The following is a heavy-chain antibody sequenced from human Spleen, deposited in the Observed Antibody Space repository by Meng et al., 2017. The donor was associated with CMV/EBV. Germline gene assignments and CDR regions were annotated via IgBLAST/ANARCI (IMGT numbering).Heavy chain of an antibody. J-gene: IGHJ4*02. CDR3: ARGPGVVVPAAIRHFDY. D-gene: IGHD2-2*02. CDR1: GESFRGFY. CDR2: INHSGST. Sequence: SETLSLTCAVYGESFRGFYWNWIRQPPGKGLEWIGEINHSGSTNYNPSLKSRVTISVDTSKNQFSLKLSSVTAADTAVYYCARGPGVVVPAAIRHFDYWGQGTLVTVSS. V-gene: IGHV4-34*01.